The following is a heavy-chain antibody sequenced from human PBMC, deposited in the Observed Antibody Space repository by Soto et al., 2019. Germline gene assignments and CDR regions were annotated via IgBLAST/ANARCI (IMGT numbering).Heavy chain of an antibody. D-gene: IGHD6-13*01. CDR2: INHSGST. J-gene: IGHJ3*02. CDR1: GGSFSGYY. V-gene: IGHV4-34*01. Sequence: QVQLQQWGAGLLKPSETLSLTCAVYGGSFSGYYWSWIRQPPGKGLEWIGEINHSGSTNYNPSLKTRVTLSVDTSKNQFSLKLSSVTAADTAVYYCARGSSRSWSGDAFDIWGQGTMVTVSS. CDR3: ARGSSRSWSGDAFDI.